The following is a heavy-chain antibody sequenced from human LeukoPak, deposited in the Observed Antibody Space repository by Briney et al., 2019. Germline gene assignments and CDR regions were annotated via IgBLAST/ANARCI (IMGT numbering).Heavy chain of an antibody. D-gene: IGHD2-15*01. CDR1: GFTFSSYA. CDR2: FSFNGEST. CDR3: ARDRGWRVLDH. Sequence: PGGSLRLSCAASGFTFSSYAMTWVRQAPGKGLEWVSSFSFNGESTYYADSAKGRFTISRDNSKNTLYLQMNSLRVEDTAVYYCARDRGWRVLDHWGQGTLVTVSS. J-gene: IGHJ4*02. V-gene: IGHV3-23*01.